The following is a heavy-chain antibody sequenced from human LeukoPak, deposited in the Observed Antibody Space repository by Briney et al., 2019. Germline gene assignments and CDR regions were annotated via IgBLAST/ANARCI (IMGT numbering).Heavy chain of an antibody. D-gene: IGHD6-13*01. Sequence: ASVKVSCKASGYTFTGYYTHWVRQAPGQGLEWMGWINPNSGGTNYAQKFQGRVTMTRDTSISTAYMELSRLRSDDTAVYYCARSRGRHIAAAGWAIDYWGQGTLVTVSS. CDR1: GYTFTGYY. CDR2: INPNSGGT. V-gene: IGHV1-2*02. CDR3: ARSRGRHIAAAGWAIDY. J-gene: IGHJ4*02.